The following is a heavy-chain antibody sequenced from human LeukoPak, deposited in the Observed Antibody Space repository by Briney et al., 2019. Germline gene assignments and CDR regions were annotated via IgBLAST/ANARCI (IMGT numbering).Heavy chain of an antibody. CDR2: INPNSGGT. V-gene: IGHV1-2*02. Sequence: ASVKVSCKASGYTFTGYYMLWVRQAPGQGLEWMGWINPNSGGTNYAQKFQGRVTMTRDTSISTAYMELRSLRSDDTAVYYCARSKYCSSTSCYGAIEWFDPWGQGTLVTVSS. J-gene: IGHJ5*02. CDR1: GYTFTGYY. D-gene: IGHD2-2*01. CDR3: ARSKYCSSTSCYGAIEWFDP.